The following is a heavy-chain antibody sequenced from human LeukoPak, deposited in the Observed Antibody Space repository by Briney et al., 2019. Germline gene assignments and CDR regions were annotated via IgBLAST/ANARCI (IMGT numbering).Heavy chain of an antibody. D-gene: IGHD3-9*01. Sequence: SSETLSLTCTVSGGTISSSSYYWGWIRQPPGKGLEWIGSMYYSGSAYYNSSLKGRVTISEDTSKIQFSLKLSSVTAADTAVYYCARVDWTTDYWGQGTLVTVSS. CDR3: ARVDWTTDY. J-gene: IGHJ4*02. CDR1: GGTISSSSYY. CDR2: MYYSGSA. V-gene: IGHV4-39*07.